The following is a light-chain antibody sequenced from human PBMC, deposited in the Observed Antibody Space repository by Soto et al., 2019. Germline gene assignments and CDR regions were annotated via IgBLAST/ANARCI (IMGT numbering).Light chain of an antibody. CDR3: NSYPSSNTPV. J-gene: IGLJ3*02. V-gene: IGLV2-14*01. Sequence: QSALTQPASVSGSPGQSITISCTGTSSDVGGYNYVSWYQQHPGKAPKLMIYEVNNRPSGVSNRFSGSKSGNTASLTISGLQAEDVADYYCNSYPSSNTPVFGGGTKLTVL. CDR1: SSDVGGYNY. CDR2: EVN.